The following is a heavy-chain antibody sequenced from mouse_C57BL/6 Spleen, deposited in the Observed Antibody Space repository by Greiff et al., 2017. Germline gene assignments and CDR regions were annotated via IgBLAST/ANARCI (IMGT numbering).Heavy chain of an antibody. CDR1: GYAFTNYL. CDR2: INPGSGGT. V-gene: IGHV1-54*01. Sequence: ESGAELVRPGTSVKVSCKASGYAFTNYLIEWVKQRPGQGLEWIGVINPGSGGTNYNEKFKGKATLTADKSSSTAYMQLSSLTSEDSAVYFCATTVVPYYFDYWGQGTTLTVSS. D-gene: IGHD1-1*01. CDR3: ATTVVPYYFDY. J-gene: IGHJ2*01.